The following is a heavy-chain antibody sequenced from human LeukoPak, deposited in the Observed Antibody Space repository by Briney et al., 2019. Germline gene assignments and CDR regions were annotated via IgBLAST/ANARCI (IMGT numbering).Heavy chain of an antibody. Sequence: ASVKVSCKASGYTFTSYDINWVRQATGQGLEWMGWMNPNSGNTGYAQKFQGRLTMTRNTSISTAYMELSSLRSEDTAVYYCAKVDDILTGIDYWGQGTLVTVSS. CDR2: MNPNSGNT. D-gene: IGHD3-9*01. CDR3: AKVDDILTGIDY. J-gene: IGHJ4*02. CDR1: GYTFTSYD. V-gene: IGHV1-8*01.